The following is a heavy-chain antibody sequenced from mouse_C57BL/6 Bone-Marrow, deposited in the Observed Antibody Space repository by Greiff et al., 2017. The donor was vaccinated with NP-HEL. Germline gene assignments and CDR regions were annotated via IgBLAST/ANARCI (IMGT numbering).Heavy chain of an antibody. D-gene: IGHD4-1*01. J-gene: IGHJ2*01. CDR3: ARHNWDDDY. CDR2: ISGGGGNT. Sequence: EVKLMESGGGLVKPGGSLKLSCAASGFTFSSYTMSWVRQTPEKRLEWVATISGGGGNTYYPDSVKGRFTISRDNAKNTLYLQMSSLRSEDTALYYCARHNWDDDYWGQGTTLTVSS. V-gene: IGHV5-9*01. CDR1: GFTFSSYT.